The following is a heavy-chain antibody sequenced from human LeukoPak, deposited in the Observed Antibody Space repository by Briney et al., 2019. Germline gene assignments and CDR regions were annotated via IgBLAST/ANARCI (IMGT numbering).Heavy chain of an antibody. J-gene: IGHJ4*02. CDR3: ARVRGGYCSSTSCSHGMDY. D-gene: IGHD2-2*01. V-gene: IGHV3-7*01. CDR1: GFTFSSYW. Sequence: GGSLRLSCAASGFTFSSYWMSWVRQAPGKGLEWVANIKQDGSEKDYVDSVKGRFTISRDNAKSSLYLQMNSLRAEDTAVYYCARVRGGYCSSTSCSHGMDYWGQGTLVTVSS. CDR2: IKQDGSEK.